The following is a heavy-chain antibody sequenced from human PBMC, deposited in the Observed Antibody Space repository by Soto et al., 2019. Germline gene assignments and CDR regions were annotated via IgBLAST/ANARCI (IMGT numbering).Heavy chain of an antibody. CDR1: GYTFTNYG. CDR3: ARTITMIFLAPAN. V-gene: IGHV1-18*01. D-gene: IGHD3-22*01. J-gene: IGHJ4*02. CDR2: ISAHSGDT. Sequence: QVHLVQSGAEVTKPGASVKVSCKASGYTFTNYGINWVRRAPGQGLEWMGWISAHSGDTKYAQRFRDRVTMTTDTSTTTAYLELRSLTSDDTAVNYCARTITMIFLAPANWCQGTLVTVSS.